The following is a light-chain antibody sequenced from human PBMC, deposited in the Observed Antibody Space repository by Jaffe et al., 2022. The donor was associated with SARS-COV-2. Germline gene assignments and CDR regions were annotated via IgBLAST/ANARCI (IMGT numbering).Light chain of an antibody. Sequence: QSVLTQPPSVSAAPGQKVTISCSGGNSNIGNNYVSWYQQLPGTAPKLLIYENNKRPSGIPDRFSGSRSGTSATLGITGLQTGDEADYHCGTWDSSLSAVVFAGGTKLTVL. CDR1: NSNIGNNY. CDR3: GTWDSSLSAVV. CDR2: ENN. J-gene: IGLJ3*02. V-gene: IGLV1-51*01.